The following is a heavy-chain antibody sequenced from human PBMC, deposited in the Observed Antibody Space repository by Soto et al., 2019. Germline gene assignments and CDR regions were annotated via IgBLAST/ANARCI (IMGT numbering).Heavy chain of an antibody. D-gene: IGHD1-1*01. J-gene: IGHJ6*03. Sequence: ASVKVSCKASGYTFTSYYMHWVRQAPGQGREWMGIINPSGGSTSYAQKFQGRVTMTRDTSTSTDYMELSSLRSEDTAVYYCARDDRENWTSNVYHMDVWGKGAAVTVSS. CDR3: ARDDRENWTSNVYHMDV. CDR2: INPSGGST. V-gene: IGHV1-46*01. CDR1: GYTFTSYY.